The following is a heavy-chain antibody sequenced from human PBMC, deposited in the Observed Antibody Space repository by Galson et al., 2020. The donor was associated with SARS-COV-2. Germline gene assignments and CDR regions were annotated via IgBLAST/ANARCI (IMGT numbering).Heavy chain of an antibody. CDR2: ISSSGSTI. CDR1: GFTFSSYE. J-gene: IGHJ4*02. D-gene: IGHD1-7*01. Sequence: GGSLRLSCAASGFTFSSYEMNWVRQAPGKGLEWVSYISSSGSTIYYADSVKGRFTISRDNAKNSLYLQMNSLRAEDTAVYYCARPGPGAKLELRWYYFDYWGQGTLVTVSS. V-gene: IGHV3-48*03. CDR3: ARPGPGAKLELRWYYFDY.